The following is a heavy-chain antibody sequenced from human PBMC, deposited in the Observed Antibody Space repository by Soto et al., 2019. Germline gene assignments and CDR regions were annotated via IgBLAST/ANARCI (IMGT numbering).Heavy chain of an antibody. CDR3: ARGKLATLTDF. J-gene: IGHJ4*02. CDR2: MNPNTGNT. Sequence: ASVKVSCKASGYTFVDYDINWVRQAPGQGLEWMGWMNPNTGNTRYAQEFQGRFTMTRDTSTSTAFMELSSLRSADTAVYYCARGKLATLTDFWGQGSLVTVSS. V-gene: IGHV1-8*01. CDR1: GYTFVDYD. D-gene: IGHD5-12*01.